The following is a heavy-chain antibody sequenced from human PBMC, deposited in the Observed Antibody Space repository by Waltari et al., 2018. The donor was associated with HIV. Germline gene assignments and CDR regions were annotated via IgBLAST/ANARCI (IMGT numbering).Heavy chain of an antibody. J-gene: IGHJ4*02. Sequence: QVQLLQSETEVKKPGASVRISFEASGFTFKTYTIHWVRQAPVRRLEWIVWVNLANDQTRYSPTLQERVTVTSDTSTSVFTAYINRHLSGLTGDDSGLYFCVRSDSFFGAGAYSHPTGVFQYWGQGT. CDR2: VNLANDQT. CDR3: VRSDSFFGAGAYSHPTGVFQY. V-gene: IGHV1-3*01. D-gene: IGHD3-10*01. CDR1: GFTFKTYT.